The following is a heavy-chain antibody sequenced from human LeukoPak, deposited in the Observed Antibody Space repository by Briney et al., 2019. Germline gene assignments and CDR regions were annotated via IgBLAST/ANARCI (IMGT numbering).Heavy chain of an antibody. V-gene: IGHV4-59*12. Sequence: KPSETLSLTCTVSGGSISSYYWSWIRQPPGKGLEYIGYIYYSGSTNYNPSLKSRVTMSIDTSKNQFSLKLSSVTAADTAVYYCARLGFDWLPSVWGQGTLVTASS. CDR3: ARLGFDWLPSV. J-gene: IGHJ4*02. CDR1: GGSISSYY. D-gene: IGHD3-9*01. CDR2: IYYSGST.